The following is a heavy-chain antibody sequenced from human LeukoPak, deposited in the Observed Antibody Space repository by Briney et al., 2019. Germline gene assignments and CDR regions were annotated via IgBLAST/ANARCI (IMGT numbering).Heavy chain of an antibody. CDR3: ARGVRGPHDF. CDR2: IDPDGNT. J-gene: IGHJ4*02. D-gene: IGHD2-8*01. Sequence: PGGSLRLSCAASGFTLSNSWMHWVRQAPGKGLVWVSRIDPDGNTDYADSVKGRFTISRDNAKNTLYLQMNSLRAEDTAVYRCARGVRGPHDFWGQGTLVTVSS. CDR1: GFTLSNSW. V-gene: IGHV3-74*01.